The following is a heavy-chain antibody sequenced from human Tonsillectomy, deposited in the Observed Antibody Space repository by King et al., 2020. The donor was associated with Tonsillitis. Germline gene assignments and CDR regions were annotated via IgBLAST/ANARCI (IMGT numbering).Heavy chain of an antibody. D-gene: IGHD2-15*01. CDR3: ARLIVVVVAATRQRYYYYGMDV. Sequence: VQLVQSGAEVKKPGSSVKVSCKASGGTFSSYAISWVRQAPGQGLEWMGRIIPILGIANYAQKFQGRVTITADKSTSTAYMELSSLRSEDTAVYYCARLIVVVVAATRQRYYYYGMDVWGQGTTVTVSS. CDR1: GGTFSSYA. CDR2: IIPILGIA. V-gene: IGHV1-69*04. J-gene: IGHJ6*02.